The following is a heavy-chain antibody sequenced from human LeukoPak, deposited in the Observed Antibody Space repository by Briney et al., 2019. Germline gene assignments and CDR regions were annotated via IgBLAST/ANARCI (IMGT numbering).Heavy chain of an antibody. Sequence: TGGSLRLSCAASGFTFSSCAMHWVRQAPGRGLEYVSAIGSNGDTYYGNSVKGRFTVSRDNSKNTLYLQMGSLRAEDMAVYYCARGEGDWKFVDYWGQGTPVTVSS. D-gene: IGHD2-21*02. J-gene: IGHJ4*02. CDR1: GFTFSSCA. CDR3: ARGEGDWKFVDY. CDR2: IGSNGDT. V-gene: IGHV3-64*01.